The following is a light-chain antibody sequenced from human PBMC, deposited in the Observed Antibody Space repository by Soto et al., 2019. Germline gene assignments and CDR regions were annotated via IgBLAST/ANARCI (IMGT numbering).Light chain of an antibody. CDR2: DDR. J-gene: IGLJ3*02. CDR3: QVWDSSSDHWV. Sequence: SYELTQPPSVSVAPGQTARITCGGNNIGSKSVHWYQQKPGQAPVLVVYDDRDRPSGIPERFSGSNSGNTATLTISRVEAGYEADYYCQVWDSSSDHWVFGGGTKLTVL. V-gene: IGLV3-21*02. CDR1: NIGSKS.